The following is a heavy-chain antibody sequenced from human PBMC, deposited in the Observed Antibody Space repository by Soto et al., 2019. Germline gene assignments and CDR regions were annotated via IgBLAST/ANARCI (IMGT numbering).Heavy chain of an antibody. CDR2: INPSDTLT. J-gene: IGHJ4*02. CDR1: GHTFTSYY. V-gene: IGHV1-46*01. CDR3: ARLYPSSGWYIDY. D-gene: IGHD6-19*01. Sequence: ASVKVSCKASGHTFTSYYMHWVRQAPGEGLEWMGIINPSDTLTTYAQKFQGRVTMTRDTSTSSDYMELSGLRSDDTAVYYCARLYPSSGWYIDYWGQGTLVTAPQ.